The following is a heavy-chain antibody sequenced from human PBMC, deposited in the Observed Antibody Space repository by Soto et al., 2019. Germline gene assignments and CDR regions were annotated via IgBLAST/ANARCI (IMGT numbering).Heavy chain of an antibody. D-gene: IGHD6-19*01. CDR2: ISYDGSNK. CDR1: GFTFSSYG. J-gene: IGHJ5*02. CDR3: AKDRRNFYSSGWSPKFNWFDP. V-gene: IGHV3-30*18. Sequence: GGSLRLSCAASGFTFSSYGMHWVRQAPGKGLEWVAVISYDGSNKYYADSVKGRFTISRDNSKNTLYLQMNSLRAEDTAVYYCAKDRRNFYSSGWSPKFNWFDPWGQGTLVTVSS.